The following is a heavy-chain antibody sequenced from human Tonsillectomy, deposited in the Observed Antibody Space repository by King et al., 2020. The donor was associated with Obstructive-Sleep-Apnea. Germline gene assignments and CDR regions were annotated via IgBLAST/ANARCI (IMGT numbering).Heavy chain of an antibody. CDR3: AGGGGGSGNY. J-gene: IGHJ4*02. V-gene: IGHV4-31*03. Sequence: QLQLQESGPGLVKPSQTLSLTCIFSGGSISSGGYYWSWIRQHPGKGLGWIGYIYYSGSTYYNPSLKSRVTISVDTSKYQFSLKLSSLTAADTAVYYCAGGGGGSGNYWGQGTLVTVSS. CDR1: GGSISSGGYY. D-gene: IGHD3-10*01. CDR2: IYYSGST.